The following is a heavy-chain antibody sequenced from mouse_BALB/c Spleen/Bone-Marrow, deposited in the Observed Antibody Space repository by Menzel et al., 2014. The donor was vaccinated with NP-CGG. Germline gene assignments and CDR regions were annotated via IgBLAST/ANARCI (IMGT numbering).Heavy chain of an antibody. CDR1: GFTFSTYG. Sequence: EVKLAESGGDLVKPGGPLKLSCAASGFTFSTYGMSWVRQTPDKRLEWVATISSDGGYSYYPDSVKGRFTISRDNAKNTLYLQMSSLKSEDTAMYYCTRQGNWDRYAMDYWGQGTSVTVSS. D-gene: IGHD4-1*01. CDR3: TRQGNWDRYAMDY. CDR2: ISSDGGYS. J-gene: IGHJ4*01. V-gene: IGHV5-6*01.